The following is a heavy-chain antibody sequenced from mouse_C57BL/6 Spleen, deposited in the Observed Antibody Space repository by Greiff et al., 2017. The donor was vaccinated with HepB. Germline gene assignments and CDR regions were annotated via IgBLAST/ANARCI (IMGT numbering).Heavy chain of an antibody. V-gene: IGHV1-26*01. CDR1: GYTFPDYY. Sequence: VQLQQSGPELVKPGASVKISCKASGYTFPDYYMNWVKQSHGKSLEWIGDINPNNGGTSYNQKFKGKATLTVDKSSSTAYMELRSLTSEDSAVYYCARRGDDYDDYWGQGTTLTVSS. J-gene: IGHJ2*01. D-gene: IGHD2-4*01. CDR3: ARRGDDYDDY. CDR2: INPNNGGT.